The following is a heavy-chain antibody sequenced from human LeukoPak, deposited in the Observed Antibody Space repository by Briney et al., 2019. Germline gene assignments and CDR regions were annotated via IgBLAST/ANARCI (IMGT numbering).Heavy chain of an antibody. Sequence: GGSLRLSCAPSGFTVSSNYMSWVRPAPGKGREWGSVIYSGGSTYYAGSVKGRFTISRDNSKNTLYLQMDSLRAEDTAVYYCAKINSGPRSIAAAAHFDYWGQGTLVTVSS. J-gene: IGHJ4*02. V-gene: IGHV3-53*05. CDR2: IYSGGST. CDR1: GFTVSSNY. CDR3: AKINSGPRSIAAAAHFDY. D-gene: IGHD6-13*01.